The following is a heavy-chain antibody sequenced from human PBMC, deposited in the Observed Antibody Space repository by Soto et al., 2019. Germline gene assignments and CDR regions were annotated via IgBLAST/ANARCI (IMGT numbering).Heavy chain of an antibody. CDR1: GGSISSYY. CDR2: IYYSGST. CDR3: AREGSSSWYDY. V-gene: IGHV4-59*01. Sequence: PSETLSLTCTVSGGSISSYYCSWIRQPPGKGLEWIGYIYYSGSTNYNPSLKSRVTISVDTSKNQFSLKLSSVTAADTAVYYCAREGSSSWYDYWGQGTLVTVSS. D-gene: IGHD6-13*01. J-gene: IGHJ4*02.